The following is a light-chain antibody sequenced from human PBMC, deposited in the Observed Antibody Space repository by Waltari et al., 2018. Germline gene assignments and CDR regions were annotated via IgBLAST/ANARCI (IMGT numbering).Light chain of an antibody. CDR1: QRVNTN. J-gene: IGKJ4*01. Sequence: VVTQSPATLSVSPGKTVTLSCRASQRVNTNLAWYQQKPGQAPRLLIFAVSTRAPGIPSRFGGSGSGTEFTLTITSLQFEDVGVYFCQQYHKWPPGGFGGGTKVEIE. CDR2: AVS. V-gene: IGKV3-15*01. CDR3: QQYHKWPPGG.